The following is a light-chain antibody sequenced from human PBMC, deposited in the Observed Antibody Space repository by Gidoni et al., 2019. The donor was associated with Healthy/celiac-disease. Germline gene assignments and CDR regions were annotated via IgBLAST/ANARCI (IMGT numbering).Light chain of an antibody. CDR2: DAS. CDR1: QSVSSY. Sequence: EIVLTQSPATLSLSPGERATLSCRASQSVSSYLAWYQQKPGQAPRLLIYDASNRATGIPARFSGSGSGTDFTLTISSLEPEDFAVYYCQQRSNWPPEYTFAQGTKLEI. CDR3: QQRSNWPPEYT. V-gene: IGKV3-11*01. J-gene: IGKJ2*01.